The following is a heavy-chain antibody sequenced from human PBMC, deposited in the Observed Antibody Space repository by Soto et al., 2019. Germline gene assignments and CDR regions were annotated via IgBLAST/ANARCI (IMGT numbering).Heavy chain of an antibody. CDR2: ISGSGGST. V-gene: IGHV3-23*01. Sequence: EVQLLESGGGLVQPGGSLRLSCAASGFTFSSYAMNWVRQAPGKGLEWVSVISGSGGSTYYADAVKGRFTLSRDNSKNTLYLPMNSLRAAATAVSYCAKRTVACYFDLWGRGTLVTVSS. CDR3: AKRTVACYFDL. CDR1: GFTFSSYA. J-gene: IGHJ2*01. D-gene: IGHD2-2*01.